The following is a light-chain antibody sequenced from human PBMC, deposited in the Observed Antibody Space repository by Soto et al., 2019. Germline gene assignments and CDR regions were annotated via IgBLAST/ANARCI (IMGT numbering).Light chain of an antibody. CDR3: QQYKSYWT. J-gene: IGKJ1*01. CDR2: DAS. V-gene: IGKV1-5*01. Sequence: DIQSTQSPSTLSASVGDGVTITFRASQRISTWLAWYQQKPGKAPKLLISDASSLETGVPSRFSGSGSGTEFTLTINSLQPDDFATYYCQQYKSYWTFGQGTKVDIK. CDR1: QRISTW.